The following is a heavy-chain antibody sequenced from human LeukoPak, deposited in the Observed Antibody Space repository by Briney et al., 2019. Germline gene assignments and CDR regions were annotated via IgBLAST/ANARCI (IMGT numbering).Heavy chain of an antibody. CDR3: ASPRGAPFDSSGYYFDY. J-gene: IGHJ4*02. CDR2: IKTDGSDK. CDR1: GFTYTTYW. Sequence: PGGSLRLSCAASGFTYTTYWMNWVRQAPGKGLEWVANIKTDGSDKDYVDSVKGRFTISRDNAKNSVYLQMNSLRAEDTAVYYCASPRGAPFDSSGYYFDYWGQGTLVTVSS. V-gene: IGHV3-7*03. D-gene: IGHD3-22*01.